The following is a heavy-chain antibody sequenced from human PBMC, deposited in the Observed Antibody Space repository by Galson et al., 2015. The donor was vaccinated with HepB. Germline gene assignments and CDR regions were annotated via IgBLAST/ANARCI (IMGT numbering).Heavy chain of an antibody. CDR3: AKGYGLFDS. CDR2: ISGNGDSP. J-gene: IGHJ5*01. D-gene: IGHD5-18*01. V-gene: IGHV3-23*01. CDR1: GFALDTHA. Sequence: SLRLSCAASGFALDTHAMSWVRQAPGRGLEGISGISGNGDSPFYADSVKGRFTVSRDNSNNMLYLQMNSLRAEDAGLYFCAKGYGLFDSWGQGILVTVSS.